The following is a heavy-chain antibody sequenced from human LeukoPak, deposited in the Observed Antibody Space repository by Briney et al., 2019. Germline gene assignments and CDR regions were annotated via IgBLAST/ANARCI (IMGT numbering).Heavy chain of an antibody. CDR3: ARDRPYCSSTSCRPSPFDY. D-gene: IGHD2-2*01. V-gene: IGHV1-69*13. CDR2: IIPIFGQA. Sequence: SVKVSCKASGGTFSSYAISWVRQAPGQGLEWMGGIIPIFGQANYAQKFQGRVTITADESTSTAYMELSSLRSENTAVYYCARDRPYCSSTSCRPSPFDYWGQGTLVTVSS. CDR1: GGTFSSYA. J-gene: IGHJ4*02.